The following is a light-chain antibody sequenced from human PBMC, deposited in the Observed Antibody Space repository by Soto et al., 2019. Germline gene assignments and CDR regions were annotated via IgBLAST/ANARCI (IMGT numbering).Light chain of an antibody. CDR1: QSVSSY. CDR3: QQRSNWPPWT. V-gene: IGKV3-11*01. CDR2: DAS. Sequence: EIVLTQSPATLSLSPGERATLSCRASQSVSSYLAWYQQKPGQAPRLLIYDASNRATGIPARFSGSGSGTDCTLTTSSLAPEDFAVDYCQQRSNWPPWTFGQGTKVEIK. J-gene: IGKJ1*01.